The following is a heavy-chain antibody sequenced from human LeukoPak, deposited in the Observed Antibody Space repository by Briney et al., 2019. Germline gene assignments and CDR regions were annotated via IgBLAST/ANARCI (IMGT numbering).Heavy chain of an antibody. CDR1: GFTFSSYG. V-gene: IGHV3-30*02. D-gene: IGHD3-10*02. CDR2: IRDDGSNK. J-gene: IGHJ6*04. CDR3: AELGITMIGGV. Sequence: GGSLRLSCAASGFTFSSYGMHWVRQAPGKGLEWVAFIRDDGSNKYYADSVKGRFTISRDNAKNSLYLQMNSLRAEDTAVYYCAELGITMIGGVWGKGTTVTISS.